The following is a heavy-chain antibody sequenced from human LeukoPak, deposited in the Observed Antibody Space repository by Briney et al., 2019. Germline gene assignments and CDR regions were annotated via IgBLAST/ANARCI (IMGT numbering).Heavy chain of an antibody. CDR1: GFTFSSYA. D-gene: IGHD6-13*01. V-gene: IGHV3-23*01. CDR3: AKWRVHSSSWNDAFDI. Sequence: GGSLRLSCAASGFTFSSYAMSWVRQAPGKGLEWVSAISGSGGSTYYADSVKGRFTISRDNSKNTLYLQMNSLRAEDTAVYYCAKWRVHSSSWNDAFDIWGQGTMVTVSS. J-gene: IGHJ3*02. CDR2: ISGSGGST.